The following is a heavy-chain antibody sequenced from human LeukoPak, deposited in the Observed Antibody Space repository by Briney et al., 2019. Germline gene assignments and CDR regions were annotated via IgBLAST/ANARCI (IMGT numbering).Heavy chain of an antibody. CDR2: IWFDGKNE. Sequence: GRSLRLSCAASGFTFSSFGMHWVRQAPGKGLEWVADIWFDGKNEHFADSVKGRFTISRDNAKNTLYLQINSLRVEDTAVYYCARPHTGFDSWGQGTLVTVSS. CDR1: GFTFSSFG. J-gene: IGHJ4*02. V-gene: IGHV3-33*03. CDR3: ARPHTGFDS.